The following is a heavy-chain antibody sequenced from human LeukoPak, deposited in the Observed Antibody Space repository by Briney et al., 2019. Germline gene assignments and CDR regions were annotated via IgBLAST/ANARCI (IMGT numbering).Heavy chain of an antibody. D-gene: IGHD3-10*01. CDR1: GYTFTSYG. V-gene: IGHV1-18*01. CDR2: ISGYNGNT. CDR3: ARGRSLHDPYGIIDY. J-gene: IGHJ4*02. Sequence: ASVKVSCKASGYTFTSYGITWVRQAPGQGLEWMGWISGYNGNTNYAQKLQGRVTMTTDTSTSTAYMELRSLRSDDTAVYYCARGRSLHDPYGIIDYWGQGTLVTVSS.